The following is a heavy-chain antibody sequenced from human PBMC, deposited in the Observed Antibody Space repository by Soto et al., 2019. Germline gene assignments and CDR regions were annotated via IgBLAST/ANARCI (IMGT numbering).Heavy chain of an antibody. Sequence: PXESLRLSCAASGFTFSSYAMSWVRQAPGKGLEWVSAISGSGGSTYYADSVKGRFTISRDNSKNTLYLQMNSLRAEDTAVYYCANSSGLVGATTFDYWGQGTLVTVS. CDR3: ANSSGLVGATTFDY. D-gene: IGHD1-26*01. CDR2: ISGSGGST. CDR1: GFTFSSYA. J-gene: IGHJ4*02. V-gene: IGHV3-23*01.